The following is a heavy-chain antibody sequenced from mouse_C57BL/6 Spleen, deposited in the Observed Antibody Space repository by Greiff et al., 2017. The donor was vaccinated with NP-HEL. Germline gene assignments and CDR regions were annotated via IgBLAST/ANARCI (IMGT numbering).Heavy chain of an antibody. CDR2: IWSGGST. J-gene: IGHJ2*01. Sequence: QVQLKESGPGLVQPSQSLSITCTVSGFSLTSYGVHWVRQSPGKGLEWLGVIWSGGSTDYNAAFISRLSISKDNSKSQVFFKMNSLQADDTAIYYCARGEGLLRWVPLDYWGQGTTLTVSS. CDR3: ARGEGLLRWVPLDY. V-gene: IGHV2-2*01. CDR1: GFSLTSYG. D-gene: IGHD1-1*01.